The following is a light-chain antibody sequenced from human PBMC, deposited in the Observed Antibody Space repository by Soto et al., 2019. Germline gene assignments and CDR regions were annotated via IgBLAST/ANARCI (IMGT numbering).Light chain of an antibody. CDR3: MQALQTRT. Sequence: DIVMTQSRLSLPVTPGEPASISCRSSPSLLHSNGYNYLDWYLQKPGQSPQLLIYLGSYRASGVPDRFSGSGSGTDFTLKISRVEAEDVGVYYCMQALQTRTFGQGTKVDIK. CDR1: PSLLHSNGYNY. J-gene: IGKJ1*01. V-gene: IGKV2-28*01. CDR2: LGS.